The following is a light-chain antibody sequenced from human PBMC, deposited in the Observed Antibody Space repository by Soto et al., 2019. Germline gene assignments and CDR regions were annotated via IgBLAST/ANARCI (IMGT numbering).Light chain of an antibody. J-gene: IGLJ1*01. Sequence: QSDLTQPASVSGSPGQSIAISCTGTSGDVGGYDYVSWYQQHPDKAPKLMIYEVTKRPSWVSNRFSGSKSGNTASLTISGLQPEDEADYYCSSHTSGSTRVFGSGTKVTVL. CDR2: EVT. V-gene: IGLV2-14*01. CDR1: SGDVGGYDY. CDR3: SSHTSGSTRV.